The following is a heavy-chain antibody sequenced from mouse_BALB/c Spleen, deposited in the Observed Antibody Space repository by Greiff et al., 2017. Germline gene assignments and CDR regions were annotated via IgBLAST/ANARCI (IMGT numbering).Heavy chain of an antibody. D-gene: IGHD2-1*01. CDR2: ISYDGSN. V-gene: IGHV3-6*02. CDR3: ARRRLYYGNLDY. CDR1: GYSITSGYY. J-gene: IGHJ2*01. Sequence: ESGPGLVKPSQSLSLTCSVTGYSITSGYYWNWIRQFPGNKLEWMGYISYDGSNNYNPSLKNRISITRDTSKNQFFLKLNSVTTEDTATYYCARRRLYYGNLDYWGQGTTLTVSS.